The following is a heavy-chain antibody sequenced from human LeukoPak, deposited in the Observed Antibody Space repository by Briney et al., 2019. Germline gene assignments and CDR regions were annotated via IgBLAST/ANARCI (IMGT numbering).Heavy chain of an antibody. V-gene: IGHV3-7*01. CDR2: IKKDGSEK. J-gene: IGHJ4*02. CDR1: GFTFSSYW. Sequence: PSGGSLRLSCAASGFTFSSYWMSWVRQAPGKGLEWVANIKKDGSEKNYVDLVKGRFTISRDNAKNSLYLQMNNLRAEDTAVYYCARSSNYARHWGQGTLVTVSS. D-gene: IGHD4-4*01. CDR3: ARSSNYARH.